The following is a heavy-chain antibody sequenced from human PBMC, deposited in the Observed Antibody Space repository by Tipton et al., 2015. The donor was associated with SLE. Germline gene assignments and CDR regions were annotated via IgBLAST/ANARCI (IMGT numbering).Heavy chain of an antibody. Sequence: TLSLTCIVSDGSISTNYWRWIRQPAGKGLEWIGRVYSSGSTDYNPSLESRVTMSIDTSKNEFSLKLRSVTAADTAIYYCAKDAHYNWLISGNWFDPWGQGSLVTVSS. CDR3: AKDAHYNWLISGNWFDP. J-gene: IGHJ5*02. D-gene: IGHD3-9*01. CDR1: DGSISTNY. V-gene: IGHV4-4*07. CDR2: VYSSGST.